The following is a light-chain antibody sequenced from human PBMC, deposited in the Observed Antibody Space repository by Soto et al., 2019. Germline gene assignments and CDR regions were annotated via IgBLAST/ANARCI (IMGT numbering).Light chain of an antibody. V-gene: IGLV2-14*03. J-gene: IGLJ2*01. CDR1: SSDIGAYDY. Sequence: QSALTQPASVSGSPGQSVTISCTGTSSDIGAYDYVSWYQQYPGKAPKLVISYVDDRPSGVSDRFSGSKSGNTASLTISGLQAEDEADYYCSSYTTTTPVIFGGGTQLTVL. CDR2: YVD. CDR3: SSYTTTTPVI.